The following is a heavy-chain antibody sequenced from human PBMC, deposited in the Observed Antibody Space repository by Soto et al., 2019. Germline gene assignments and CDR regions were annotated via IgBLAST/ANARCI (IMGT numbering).Heavy chain of an antibody. Sequence: QVQLQESGPGLVKPSQTLSLTCTVSGGSISSGGYYWSWIRQHPGKGLEWIGYIYYSGSTYYNPSLKSRVTLSVDTSKNQFSLKLSSVTAADTAVYYCAGFGELFPYGMDVWGQGTTVTVSS. J-gene: IGHJ6*02. CDR3: AGFGELFPYGMDV. D-gene: IGHD3-10*01. CDR2: IYYSGST. CDR1: GGSISSGGYY. V-gene: IGHV4-31*03.